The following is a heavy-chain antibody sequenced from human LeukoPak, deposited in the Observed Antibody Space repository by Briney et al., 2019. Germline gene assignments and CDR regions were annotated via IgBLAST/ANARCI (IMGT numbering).Heavy chain of an antibody. CDR3: ARGKITIFGVVIELYYYYGMDV. CDR1: GYTFTSYD. CDR2: MNPKSGNT. D-gene: IGHD3-3*01. V-gene: IGHV1-8*01. J-gene: IGHJ6*02. Sequence: GASVTVSCKASGYTFTSYDINWVRQAAGQGLEWMGWMNPKSGNTGCAQKFQGRVTMTRNTSISTAYMELSSLRSEDTAVYYCARGKITIFGVVIELYYYYGMDVWGQGTTVTVSS.